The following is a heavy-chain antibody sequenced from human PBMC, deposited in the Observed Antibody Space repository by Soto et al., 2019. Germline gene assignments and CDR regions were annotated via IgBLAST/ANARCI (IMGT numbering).Heavy chain of an antibody. J-gene: IGHJ4*02. CDR1: GYTFTSYG. V-gene: IGHV1-18*01. CDR2: ISAYNGNT. CDR3: ARDLPPSLFRYCSGGSCYPGIDY. D-gene: IGHD2-15*01. Sequence: ASVKVSCKASGYTFTSYGISWVRQAPGQGLEWMGWISAYNGNTNYAQKLQGRVTMTTDTSTSTAYMELRSLRSDDTAVYYCARDLPPSLFRYCSGGSCYPGIDYWGQGTLVTVSS.